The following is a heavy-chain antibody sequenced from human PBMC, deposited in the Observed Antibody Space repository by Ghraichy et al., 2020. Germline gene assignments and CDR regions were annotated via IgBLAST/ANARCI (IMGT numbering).Heavy chain of an antibody. CDR1: GFSFSSHS. V-gene: IGHV3-48*02. Sequence: GESLNISCVGSGFSFSSHSMNWVRQSPGKGLQWVSYITPSSRTTSYADSVRGRFTISRDNAQNSLYLQMNSLRYEDTAVYYCARGATVVRFFYYNGMDVWGQGTTVTVSS. CDR3: ARGATVVRFFYYNGMDV. D-gene: IGHD4-23*01. J-gene: IGHJ6*02. CDR2: ITPSSRTT.